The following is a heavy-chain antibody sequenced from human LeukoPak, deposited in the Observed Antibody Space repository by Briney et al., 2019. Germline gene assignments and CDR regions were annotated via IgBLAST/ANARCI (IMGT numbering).Heavy chain of an antibody. V-gene: IGHV4-61*02. J-gene: IGHJ5*02. CDR2: IYTSGST. CDR1: GGSISSGSYY. CDR3: ARDRADYVWGSYRSNNWFDP. D-gene: IGHD3-16*02. Sequence: PSETLSLTCTVSGGSISSGSYYWSWIRQPAGKGLEWIGRIYTSGSTNYNPSLKSRVTTSVDTSKNQFSLKLSSVTAADTAVYYCARDRADYVWGSYRSNNWFDPWGQGTLVTVSS.